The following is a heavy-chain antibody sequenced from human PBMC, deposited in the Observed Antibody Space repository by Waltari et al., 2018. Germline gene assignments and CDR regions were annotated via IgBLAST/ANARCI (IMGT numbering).Heavy chain of an antibody. Sequence: QVQLQESGPGLVKPSETLSLTCAVSGYSLSSGYYWGWIRQPPGKGLEWIGSIYHSGSTYYNPSLKSRVTISVDTSKNQFSLKLSSVTAADTAVYYCATEYYDSSGYYQDWFDPWGQG. V-gene: IGHV4-38-2*02. D-gene: IGHD3-22*01. J-gene: IGHJ5*02. CDR1: GYSLSSGYY. CDR2: IYHSGST. CDR3: ATEYYDSSGYYQDWFDP.